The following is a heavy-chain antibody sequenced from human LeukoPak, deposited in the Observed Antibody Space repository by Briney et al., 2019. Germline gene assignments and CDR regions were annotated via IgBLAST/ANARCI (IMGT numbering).Heavy chain of an antibody. CDR1: GGSISSYY. D-gene: IGHD3-22*01. J-gene: IGHJ4*02. Sequence: SETLSLTCTVSGGSISSYYWSWIRQPPGKGLEWIGYIYYSGSTNYNPSLKSRVTISVDTSKNQFSLKLSSVTAADTAVYYCARHGEYYYDSSGYPYYFDYWGQGTLVTVSS. CDR3: ARHGEYYYDSSGYPYYFDY. CDR2: IYYSGST. V-gene: IGHV4-59*08.